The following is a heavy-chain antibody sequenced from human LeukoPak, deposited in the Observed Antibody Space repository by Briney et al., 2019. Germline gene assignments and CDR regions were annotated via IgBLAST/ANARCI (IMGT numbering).Heavy chain of an antibody. V-gene: IGHV3-21*01. CDR1: GFTFSSYS. CDR2: IRSSSSYI. Sequence: PGGSLRLSCAASGFTFSSYSMNWVRQAPGKGLEWVSFIRSSSSYIYYADSVKGRFTISRDNAKNSLHLQMNSLRVEDTAVYYCARIAFYGDYCDYWGQGTLVTVSS. CDR3: ARIAFYGDYCDY. J-gene: IGHJ4*02. D-gene: IGHD4-17*01.